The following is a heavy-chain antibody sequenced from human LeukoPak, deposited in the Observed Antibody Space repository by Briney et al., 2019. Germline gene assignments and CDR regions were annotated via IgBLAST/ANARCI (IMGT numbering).Heavy chain of an antibody. CDR2: IYYSGST. V-gene: IGHV4-59*01. CDR1: GGSISSYY. D-gene: IGHD6-6*01. CDR3: ARDLLSGGASSSLGY. Sequence: PSETLSLTCTVSGGSISSYYWSWIRQPPGKGLEWIGYIYYSGSTNYTPSLKSRVTISVDTSKNQFSLKLSSVTAADTAVYYCARDLLSGGASSSLGYWGQGTLVTVSS. J-gene: IGHJ4*02.